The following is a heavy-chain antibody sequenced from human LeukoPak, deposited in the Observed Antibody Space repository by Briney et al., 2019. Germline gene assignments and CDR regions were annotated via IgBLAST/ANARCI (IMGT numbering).Heavy chain of an antibody. D-gene: IGHD2-2*01. CDR1: GDSVSSNSAA. CDR2: SYYRSKWYN. V-gene: IGHV6-1*01. CDR3: ASYYQLLQGFDP. J-gene: IGHJ5*02. Sequence: SQTLSLTCAISGDSVSSNSAAWHWIRQSPSGGLECLGRSYYRSKWYNDYGVSVKSRITINPDTSKNQFSLQLNSVTPEDSAVYYYASYYQLLQGFDPWGQGTLVTVSS.